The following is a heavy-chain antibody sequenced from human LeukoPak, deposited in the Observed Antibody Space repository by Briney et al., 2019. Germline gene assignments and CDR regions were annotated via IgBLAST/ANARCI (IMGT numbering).Heavy chain of an antibody. Sequence: ASVKVSCKASGYTFTGYYMHWVRQAPGQGLEWMGRINPNSGGTNYAQKFQARVTMTRDTSISTAYMELSRLRSDDTAVYYCARDFPYCRGGSCYSIIDSWGQGTLVTVSS. CDR2: INPNSGGT. J-gene: IGHJ5*01. V-gene: IGHV1-2*06. CDR3: ARDFPYCRGGSCYSIIDS. CDR1: GYTFTGYY. D-gene: IGHD2-15*01.